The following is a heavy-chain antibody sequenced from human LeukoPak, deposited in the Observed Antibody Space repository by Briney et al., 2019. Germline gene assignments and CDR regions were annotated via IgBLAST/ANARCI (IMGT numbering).Heavy chain of an antibody. CDR3: AREVVSSGINA. CDR1: GYTFTSYA. D-gene: IGHD5/OR15-5a*01. V-gene: IGHV7-4-1*02. CDR2: INTNTGNP. J-gene: IGHJ5*02. Sequence: GASVKVSCTASGYTFTSYAMNWVRQAPGQGLEWMGWINTNTGNPTYAQGFTGRFVFSLDTSVNTAYLQITSLKAGDTAMYYCAREVVSSGINAWDQGTLVTVSS.